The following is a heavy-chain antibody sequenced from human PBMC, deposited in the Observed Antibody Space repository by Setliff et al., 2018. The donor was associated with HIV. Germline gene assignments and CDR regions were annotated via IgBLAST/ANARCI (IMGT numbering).Heavy chain of an antibody. CDR3: ARDDLDEKFDP. J-gene: IGHJ5*02. V-gene: IGHV4-59*01. CDR1: GGSFSGDF. CDR2: IYYSGST. Sequence: SETLSLTCAVSGGSFSGDFWTWIRQPPGKGLEWIGYIYYSGSTNYNPSLKSRVTISVDTSKNQFSLKLSSVTAADTAVYYCARDDLDEKFDPWGQGTLVTVS.